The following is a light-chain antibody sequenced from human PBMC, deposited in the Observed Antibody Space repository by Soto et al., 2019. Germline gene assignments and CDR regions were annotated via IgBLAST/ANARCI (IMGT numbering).Light chain of an antibody. CDR2: DGN. CDR1: SSDVGGYNL. CDR3: CSYAGSSTLV. J-gene: IGLJ1*01. Sequence: QSALTQPASVSGSPGQSITISCTGTSSDVGGYNLVSWYQQQPDKAPKLMVFDGNLRHSGVSNRYSGDKFGNTASLTISGLQAEDEGDYYCCSYAGSSTLVFGTGTKVTVL. V-gene: IGLV2-23*01.